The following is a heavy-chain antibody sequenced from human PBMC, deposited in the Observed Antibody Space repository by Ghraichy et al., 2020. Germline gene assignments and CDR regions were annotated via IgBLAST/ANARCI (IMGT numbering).Heavy chain of an antibody. J-gene: IGHJ4*02. CDR1: GFTFSSFW. V-gene: IGHV3-7*03. Sequence: LSITCAVSGFTFSSFWMTWVRQAPGKGLEWVANINEGGHGEYYVDSVKGRFTISRDNAKNSLYLQMSSLRVEDTAVYYCARVCRCGWGSDYWGQGILVTVSS. D-gene: IGHD6-19*01. CDR3: ARVCRCGWGSDY. CDR2: INEGGHGE.